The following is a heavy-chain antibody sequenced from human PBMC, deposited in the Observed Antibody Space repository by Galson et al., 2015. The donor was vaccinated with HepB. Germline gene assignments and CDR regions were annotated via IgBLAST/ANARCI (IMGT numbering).Heavy chain of an antibody. CDR2: IYHGGYT. D-gene: IGHD5-12*01. Sequence: LSLTCAVSGYSISSGYFWAWIRQPPGEGLEWIGSIYHGGYTYYKPSIKSRVTIPVDTSKNKSSLKLSSVTDADTAVYYWARDAEGMVATQFDYWGQGTLVTVSS. CDR1: GYSISSGYF. V-gene: IGHV4-38-2*02. CDR3: ARDAEGMVATQFDY. J-gene: IGHJ4*02.